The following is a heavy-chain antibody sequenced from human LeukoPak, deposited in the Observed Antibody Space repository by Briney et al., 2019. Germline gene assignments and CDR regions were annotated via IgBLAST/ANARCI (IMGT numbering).Heavy chain of an antibody. Sequence: SETLSLTCTVSGGSIGSGTYYWGWIRQSPGKGLEWIGSIFYSGSTNYNPSLKSRVTISVDTSKNQFSLKLSSVTAADTAVYYCARVGNPLVTVFAWFDPWGQGTLVTVSS. V-gene: IGHV4-39*07. CDR2: IFYSGST. CDR1: GGSIGSGTYY. J-gene: IGHJ5*02. D-gene: IGHD3-3*01. CDR3: ARVGNPLVTVFAWFDP.